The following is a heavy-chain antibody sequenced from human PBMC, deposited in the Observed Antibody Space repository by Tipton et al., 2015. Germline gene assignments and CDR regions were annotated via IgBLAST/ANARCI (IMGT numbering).Heavy chain of an antibody. V-gene: IGHV4-61*08. J-gene: IGHJ5*02. Sequence: TLSLTCTVSGGSIGGGYYWSWLPQYPGKGLEWIGFVYYSGYTNYNPSLKSRVTISVDTSKNQFSLKLSSVTAADTAVYYCARVGRQLPHNWFDPWGQGTLVTVSS. CDR1: GGSIGGGYY. CDR2: VYYSGYT. D-gene: IGHD2-2*01. CDR3: ARVGRQLPHNWFDP.